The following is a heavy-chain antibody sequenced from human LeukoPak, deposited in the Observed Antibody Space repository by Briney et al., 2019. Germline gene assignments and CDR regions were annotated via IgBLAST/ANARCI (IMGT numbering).Heavy chain of an antibody. CDR3: ARHYYSYYYYYYMDV. CDR2: IYTSGST. Sequence: SETLSLTCTVSGGSISSYYWSWIRQPAGKGLELIGRIYTSGSTNYNPSLKSRVTMSVDTSKNQFSLKLSSVTAADTAVYYCARHYYSYYYYYYMDVWGKGTTVTVSS. V-gene: IGHV4-4*07. CDR1: GGSISSYY. D-gene: IGHD1-26*01. J-gene: IGHJ6*03.